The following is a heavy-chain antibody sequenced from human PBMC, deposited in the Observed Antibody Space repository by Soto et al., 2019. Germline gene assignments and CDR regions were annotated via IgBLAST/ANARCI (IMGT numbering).Heavy chain of an antibody. V-gene: IGHV1-8*01. CDR1: GYTFTSYD. CDR2: MSPKTANT. D-gene: IGHD7-27*01. Sequence: ASVKVSCKASGYTFTSYDINWVRQTAGQGLEWMGWMSPKTANTGYAQKFQGRVTMTRCTSISTAYMELSSLTSEDTAVYYCTGGPPNWGFDSWGQGTPVTVSS. J-gene: IGHJ5*01. CDR3: TGGPPNWGFDS.